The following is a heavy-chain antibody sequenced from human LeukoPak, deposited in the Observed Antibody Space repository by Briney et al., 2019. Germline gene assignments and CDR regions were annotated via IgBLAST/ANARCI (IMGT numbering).Heavy chain of an antibody. D-gene: IGHD2-2*01. CDR1: GGSFSGYY. CDR3: ARPPPSVVVPAQGYYYYGMDV. CDR2: INHSGGT. V-gene: IGHV4-34*01. J-gene: IGHJ6*02. Sequence: SSETLSLTCAVYGGSFSGYYWSWIRQPPGKGLEWIGEINHSGGTNYNPSLKSRVTISVDTSKNQFSLKLSSVTAADTAVYYCARPPPSVVVPAQGYYYYGMDVWGQGTTVTVSS.